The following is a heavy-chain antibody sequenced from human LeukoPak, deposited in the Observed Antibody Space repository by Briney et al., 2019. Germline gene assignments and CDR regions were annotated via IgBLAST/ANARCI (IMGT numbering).Heavy chain of an antibody. J-gene: IGHJ3*02. D-gene: IGHD3-22*01. V-gene: IGHV3-21*01. CDR3: ARYWHPTYYYDSSGYFGVGDAFDI. CDR2: ISSSSSYI. Sequence: GGSLRLFCAASGFTFSSYSMNWVRQASGKGLEWVSSISSSSSYIYYAESVERRFTISRDNAKNALYLQMNSLRVEDTAVYYWARYWHPTYYYDSSGYFGVGDAFDIWGQGTMVTVSS. CDR1: GFTFSSYS.